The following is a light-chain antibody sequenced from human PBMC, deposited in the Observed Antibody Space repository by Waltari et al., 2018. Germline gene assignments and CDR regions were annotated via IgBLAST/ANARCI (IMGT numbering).Light chain of an antibody. J-gene: IGLJ2*01. V-gene: IGLV3-1*01. CDR2: RED. CDR3: QAWASGTVV. CDR1: NWRHRY. Sequence: SYELPQPPSVSVSPGPTASITCSAANWRHRYAYQQKSGQSPVLGIYREDKRPSEMSERFSGSNSVNTATLTSSGTQAMDEADSYCQAWASGTVVFGGGTKLTVL.